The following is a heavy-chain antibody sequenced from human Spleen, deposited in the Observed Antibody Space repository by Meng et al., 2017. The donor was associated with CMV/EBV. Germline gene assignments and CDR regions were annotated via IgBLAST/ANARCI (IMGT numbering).Heavy chain of an antibody. CDR1: GFTFSSYR. D-gene: IGHD3-22*01. J-gene: IGHJ4*02. CDR3: ARDRDSSGYRFDY. V-gene: IGHV3-21*01. CDR2: ISSSSSYI. Sequence: CADSGFTFSSYRMNWVRQAPGKGLEWVSSISSSSSYIYYADSVKGRFTISRDNAKNSLYLQMNSLRAEDTAVYYCARDRDSSGYRFDYWGQGTLVTVSS.